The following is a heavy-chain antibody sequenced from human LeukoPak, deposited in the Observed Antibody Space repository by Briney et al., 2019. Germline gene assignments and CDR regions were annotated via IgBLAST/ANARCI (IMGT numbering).Heavy chain of an antibody. D-gene: IGHD3-22*01. Sequence: SETLSLTCTVSGGSISSSSYYWGWIRQPPGKGLEWIGSIYHSGSTYYNPSLKSRVTISVDTSKNQFSLKLSSVTAADTAVYYCASALYYYDFDYWGQGTLVTVSS. J-gene: IGHJ4*02. CDR2: IYHSGST. CDR3: ASALYYYDFDY. V-gene: IGHV4-39*07. CDR1: GGSISSSSYY.